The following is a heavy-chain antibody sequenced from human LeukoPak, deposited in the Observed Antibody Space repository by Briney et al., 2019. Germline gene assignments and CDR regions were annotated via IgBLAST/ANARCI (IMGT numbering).Heavy chain of an antibody. CDR2: INPNSGGT. Sequence: ASVKVSCKASGYTFTGYYMHWVRQTPGQGLEWMGWINPNSGGTNYAQKFQGRVTMTRDTSVSTAYMELSRLRSDDTAVYYCARVRFAPYYFDYWGQGTLVTVSS. D-gene: IGHD3-16*01. V-gene: IGHV1-2*02. CDR1: GYTFTGYY. J-gene: IGHJ4*02. CDR3: ARVRFAPYYFDY.